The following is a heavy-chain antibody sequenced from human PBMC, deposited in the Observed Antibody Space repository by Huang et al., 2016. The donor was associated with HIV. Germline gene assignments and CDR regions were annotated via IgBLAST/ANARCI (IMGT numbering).Heavy chain of an antibody. V-gene: IGHV3-74*01. J-gene: IGHJ4*02. CDR3: VRDPRIQSWLNYFDY. CDR1: GFNFSSYW. Sequence: ELQLVESGGGLVQPGGSLRLYCAASGFNFSSYWMHWVRQAPGKGLVWGSRISRDGSSAGYADCVKGRFTISRDNAKNTLYLQMNSLRAEDTAVYYCVRDPRIQSWLNYFDYWGQGTLVSVSS. CDR2: ISRDGSSA. D-gene: IGHD3-22*01.